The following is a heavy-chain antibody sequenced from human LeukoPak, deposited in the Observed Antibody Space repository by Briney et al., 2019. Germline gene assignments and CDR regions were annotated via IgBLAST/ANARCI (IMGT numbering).Heavy chain of an antibody. Sequence: PSETLSLTCSVSGGSISSYYWGWIRQPPGKGLGGIGYIYYSGSTNYNPSLKSRVTISVDTSKNQFSLKLSSVTAADTAVYYCARERSGSYPPYYFDYWGQGALVTVSS. CDR2: IYYSGST. D-gene: IGHD1-26*01. CDR3: ARERSGSYPPYYFDY. J-gene: IGHJ4*02. CDR1: GGSISSYY. V-gene: IGHV4-59*01.